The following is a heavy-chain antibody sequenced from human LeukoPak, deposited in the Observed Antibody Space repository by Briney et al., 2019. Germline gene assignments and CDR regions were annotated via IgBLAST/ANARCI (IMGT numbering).Heavy chain of an antibody. D-gene: IGHD3-22*01. CDR2: INHSGST. CDR1: GGSISSGGYY. J-gene: IGHJ2*01. Sequence: PSQTLSLTCTVSGGSISSGGYYWSWIRQPPGKGLEWIGEINHSGSTNYNPSLECRVTISVDTSKNQFSLKLSSVTAADTAVYYCARSDSSGYLHLYNYWYFDLWGRGTLVTVSS. CDR3: ARSDSSGYLHLYNYWYFDL. V-gene: IGHV4-30-2*01.